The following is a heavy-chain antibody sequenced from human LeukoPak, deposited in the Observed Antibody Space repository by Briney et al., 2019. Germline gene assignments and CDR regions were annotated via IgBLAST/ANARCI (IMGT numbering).Heavy chain of an antibody. CDR2: ISYDGSNK. CDR3: ARDRAAIVLMVYGGPNWFDP. D-gene: IGHD2-8*01. V-gene: IGHV3-30-3*01. J-gene: IGHJ5*02. Sequence: GGSLRLSCAASGFTFSSYWMHWVRQAPGKGLEWVAVISYDGSNKYYADSVKGRFTISRDNSKNTLYLQMNSLRAEDTAVYYCARDRAAIVLMVYGGPNWFDPWGQGTLVTVSS. CDR1: GFTFSSYW.